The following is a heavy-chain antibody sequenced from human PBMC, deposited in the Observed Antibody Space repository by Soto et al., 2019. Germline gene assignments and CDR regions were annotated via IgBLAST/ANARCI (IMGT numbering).Heavy chain of an antibody. CDR2: INTLSSAI. CDR1: GFTFSDYY. J-gene: IGHJ4*02. D-gene: IGHD6-19*01. V-gene: IGHV3-11*01. CDR3: ARRLQWQLRPLDS. Sequence: GGSLRHSCAGSGFTFSDYYMTWIRQAPGKGLEWVSYINTLSSAIYYADSVKGRFTISRDNAKNSLYLQMNSLRAEDTAVYYCARRLQWQLRPLDSWGRGTLVTVSS.